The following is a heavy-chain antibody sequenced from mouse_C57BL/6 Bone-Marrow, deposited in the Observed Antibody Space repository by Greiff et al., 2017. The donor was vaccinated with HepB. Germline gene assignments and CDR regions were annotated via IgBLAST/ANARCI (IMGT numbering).Heavy chain of an antibody. Sequence: QVQLKQSGAELVRPGTSVKVSCKASGYAFTNYLIEWVKQRPGQGLEWIGVINPGSGGTNYNEKFKGKATLTADKSSSTAYMQLSSLTSEDSAVYFCAREGYGNYWFAYWGQGTLVTVSA. V-gene: IGHV1-54*01. J-gene: IGHJ3*01. D-gene: IGHD2-1*01. CDR1: GYAFTNYL. CDR2: INPGSGGT. CDR3: AREGYGNYWFAY.